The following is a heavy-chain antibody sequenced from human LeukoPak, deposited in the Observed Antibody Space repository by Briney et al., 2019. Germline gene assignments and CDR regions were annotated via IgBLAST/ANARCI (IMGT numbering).Heavy chain of an antibody. D-gene: IGHD3-3*01. V-gene: IGHV4-4*09. CDR3: ARLDYDFWSGYDSYYFDY. Sequence: SETLSLTCTVSGGSISSYYWSWIRQPPGKGLEWIGYIYTSGSTNYNPSLKSRVTISADTSKNQFSLKLSSVTAADTAVYYCARLDYDFWSGYDSYYFDYWGQGTLVTVSS. J-gene: IGHJ4*02. CDR2: IYTSGST. CDR1: GGSISSYY.